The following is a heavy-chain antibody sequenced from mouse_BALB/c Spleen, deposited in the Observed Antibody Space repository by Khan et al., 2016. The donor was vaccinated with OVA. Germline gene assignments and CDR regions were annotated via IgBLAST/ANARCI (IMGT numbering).Heavy chain of an antibody. V-gene: IGHV1-7*01. CDR2: INPTSGYT. CDR1: GYTFTTYW. J-gene: IGHJ2*01. CDR3: TRDRIDY. Sequence: QVRLQQSGAELAKPGASVKMSCKASGYTFTTYWMHWVKQRPGQGLEWIGYINPTSGYTDYNETFKDRDTLSADKSSSTAYVQLSSLTSEDSAVEYCTRDRIDYWGQGTTLTVSS.